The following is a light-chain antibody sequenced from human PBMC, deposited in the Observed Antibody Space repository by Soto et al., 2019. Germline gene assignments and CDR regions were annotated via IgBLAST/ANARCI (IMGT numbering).Light chain of an antibody. V-gene: IGKV1-5*03. Sequence: DIQMTQSPSTLSASAGDRVTITCRASQSISIWLAWYQQKPGKAPKLLIHRASSLESGVPSRFSGSGSGTEFTLTISSLQPDDFATYYCQQHNTYSRTCGQGTKVDIK. CDR1: QSISIW. J-gene: IGKJ1*01. CDR2: RAS. CDR3: QQHNTYSRT.